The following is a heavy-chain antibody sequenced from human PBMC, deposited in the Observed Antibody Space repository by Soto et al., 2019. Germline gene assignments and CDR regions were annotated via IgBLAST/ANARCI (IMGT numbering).Heavy chain of an antibody. CDR1: GYTFTSYG. CDR3: ARDRLGYYDSSGYSRDAFDI. V-gene: IGHV1-18*04. D-gene: IGHD3-22*01. Sequence: ASVKVSCKASGYTFTSYGISWFRQAPGQGLEWMGWISAYNGNTNYAQKLQGRVTMTTDTYTSTAYMELRSLRSDDTAVYYCARDRLGYYDSSGYSRDAFDIWGQGTMVTVSS. CDR2: ISAYNGNT. J-gene: IGHJ3*02.